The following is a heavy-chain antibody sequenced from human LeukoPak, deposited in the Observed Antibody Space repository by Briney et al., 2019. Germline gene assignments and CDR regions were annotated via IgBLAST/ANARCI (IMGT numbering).Heavy chain of an antibody. CDR2: IWYDGSNK. CDR3: ARDSDSTLEYSSSNLMDV. V-gene: IGHV3-33*01. D-gene: IGHD6-6*01. Sequence: PGGSLRLSCAASGFTFSSYGMHWVRQAPGKGLEWEAVIWYDGSNKYYADSVKGRFTISRDNSKNTLYLQMNSLRAEDTAVDYCARDSDSTLEYSSSNLMDVWGKGTTVTVSS. J-gene: IGHJ6*03. CDR1: GFTFSSYG.